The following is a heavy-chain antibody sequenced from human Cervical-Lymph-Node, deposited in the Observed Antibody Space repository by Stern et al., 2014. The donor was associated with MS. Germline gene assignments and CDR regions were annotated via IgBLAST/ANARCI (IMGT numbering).Heavy chain of an antibody. CDR2: INAGNGNT. J-gene: IGHJ6*02. D-gene: IGHD2-15*01. CDR1: GYTFTSYS. V-gene: IGHV1-3*01. Sequence: QMQLVQSGAEVRKPGASVKVSCKASGYTFTSYSMQWVRQAPGQRLEWMGWINAGNGNTKYSQHFQGRVSITRDTSASTAYMDLSRLRSEDTAVYFCARGGGYYYGMDVWGQGTTVTVSS. CDR3: ARGGGYYYGMDV.